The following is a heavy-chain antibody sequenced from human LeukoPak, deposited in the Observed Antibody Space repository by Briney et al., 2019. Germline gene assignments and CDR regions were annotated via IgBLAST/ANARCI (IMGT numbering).Heavy chain of an antibody. Sequence: GRSLRLSCAASGFTFSSYAMHWVRQAPGKGLEWVAVISYDGSNKYYADSVKGRFTISRDNSKNTLYLQMNSLRAEDTAVYYCARGAPRTSDFGVVVQGPSNWFDPWGQGTLVTVSS. CDR3: ARGAPRTSDFGVVVQGPSNWFDP. J-gene: IGHJ5*02. CDR2: ISYDGSNK. V-gene: IGHV3-30-3*01. CDR1: GFTFSSYA. D-gene: IGHD3-3*01.